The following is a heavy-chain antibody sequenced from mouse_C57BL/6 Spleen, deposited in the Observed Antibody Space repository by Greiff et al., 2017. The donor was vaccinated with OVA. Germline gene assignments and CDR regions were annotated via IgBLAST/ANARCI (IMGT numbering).Heavy chain of an antibody. V-gene: IGHV1-22*01. CDR1: GYTFTDYN. CDR2: INPNNGGT. J-gene: IGHJ1*03. Sequence: VQLKESGPELVKPGASVKMSCKASGYTFTDYNMHWVKQSHGKSLEWIGYINPNNGGTSYNQKFKGKATLTVNKSSSTAYMELRSLTSEDSAVYYCAEGWYFDVWGTGTTVTVSS. CDR3: AEGWYFDV.